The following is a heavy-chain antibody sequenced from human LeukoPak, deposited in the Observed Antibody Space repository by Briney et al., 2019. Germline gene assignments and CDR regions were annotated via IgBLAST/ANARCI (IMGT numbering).Heavy chain of an antibody. D-gene: IGHD2-2*01. CDR1: GYTFTSYG. V-gene: IGHV1-2*02. J-gene: IGHJ4*02. CDR2: INPNSGGT. Sequence: ASVKVSCKASGYTFTSYGISWVRQAPGQGLEWMGWINPNSGGTNYAQKFQGRVTMTRDTSISTAYMELSRLRSDDTAVYYCARRDCSSTSCFYGYWGQGTLVTVSS. CDR3: ARRDCSSTSCFYGY.